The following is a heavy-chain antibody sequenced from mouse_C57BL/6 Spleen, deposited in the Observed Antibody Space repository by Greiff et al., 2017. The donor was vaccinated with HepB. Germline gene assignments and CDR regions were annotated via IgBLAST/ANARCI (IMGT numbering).Heavy chain of an antibody. CDR1: GYTFTSYW. J-gene: IGHJ4*01. Sequence: QVQLQQPGAELVRPGTSVKLSCKASGYTFTSYWMHWVKQRPGQGLEWIGVIDPSDSYTNYNQKFKGKATLTVDTSSSTAYMQLSSLTSEDSAVYYCARGGDCYPYAMDYWGQGTSVTVSS. D-gene: IGHD2-3*01. CDR3: ARGGDCYPYAMDY. CDR2: IDPSDSYT. V-gene: IGHV1-59*01.